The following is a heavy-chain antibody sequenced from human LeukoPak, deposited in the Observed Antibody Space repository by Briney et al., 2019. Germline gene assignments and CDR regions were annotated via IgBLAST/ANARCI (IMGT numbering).Heavy chain of an antibody. Sequence: SETLSLTCTVSGGSISSSSCYWGWIRQPPGKGLEWIGSIYYTRSTYYNPSLKSRVTISVDTSKNQFSLKLTSVTAADTAVYYCARGVTMIVVVIHDWYFDLWGRGTLVTVSS. V-gene: IGHV4-39*01. CDR2: IYYTRST. CDR1: GGSISSSSCY. D-gene: IGHD3-22*01. J-gene: IGHJ2*01. CDR3: ARGVTMIVVVIHDWYFDL.